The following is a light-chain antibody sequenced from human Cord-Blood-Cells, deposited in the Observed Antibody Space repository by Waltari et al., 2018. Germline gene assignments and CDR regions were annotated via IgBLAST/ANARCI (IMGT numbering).Light chain of an antibody. J-gene: IGLJ3*02. CDR3: SSYTSSSTWV. CDR1: SSYVGGYNY. CDR2: DVS. Sequence: QSALTQPASVSGSPGQSITIPCTGTSSYVGGYNYFSWYQQHPGKAPKLMIYDVSKRPSGVSNRFSGSKSGNTASLTISGLQAEDEADYYCSSYTSSSTWVFGGGTKLTVL. V-gene: IGLV2-14*01.